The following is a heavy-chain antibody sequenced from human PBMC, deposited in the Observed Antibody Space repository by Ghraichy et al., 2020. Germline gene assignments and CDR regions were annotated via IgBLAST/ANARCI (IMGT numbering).Heavy chain of an antibody. CDR1: GDSISSSGCY. D-gene: IGHD6-6*01. V-gene: IGHV4-39*01. CDR3: ARLSSSSPHWYFDL. CDR2: IHYSGNT. Sequence: SETLSLTCTVSGDSISSSGCYWGWIRQPPGKGLEWIGSIHYSGNTYYNPSLKSRVTISADTSKNQFSLKLSSVTAADTAVYYCARLSSSSPHWYFDLWGRGTLVTVSS. J-gene: IGHJ2*01.